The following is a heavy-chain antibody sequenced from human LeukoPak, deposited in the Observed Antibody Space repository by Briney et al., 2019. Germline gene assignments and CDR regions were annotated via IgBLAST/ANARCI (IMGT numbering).Heavy chain of an antibody. J-gene: IGHJ4*02. V-gene: IGHV3-30*18. D-gene: IGHD1-26*01. CDR1: GFTFSSYG. CDR3: AKGDSGSYPYYFDY. CDR2: ISYDGSNK. Sequence: GRSLRLSCAASGFTFSSYGMHWVRQAPGKGLEWVAVISYDGSNKYYADSVKGRFTISRDNSENTLYLQMNSLRAEDTAVYYCAKGDSGSYPYYFDYWGQGTLVTVSS.